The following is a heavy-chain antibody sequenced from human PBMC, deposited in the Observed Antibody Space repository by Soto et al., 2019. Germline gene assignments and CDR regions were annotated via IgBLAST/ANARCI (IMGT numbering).Heavy chain of an antibody. CDR3: ARDVAYRTSYPNFDY. V-gene: IGHV1-18*03. CDR2: INGYNGNT. Sequence: QVHLVQSGAEVKKPGTSVKVSCKASGYTFTSYGISWVRQAPGQGLEWMGWINGYNGNTNYAQKFQGRVSMTTDTSTRTAYMELRSLRSDDMAVFYCARDVAYRTSYPNFDYWGQGTLVTVSS. CDR1: GYTFTSYG. J-gene: IGHJ4*02. D-gene: IGHD3-16*02.